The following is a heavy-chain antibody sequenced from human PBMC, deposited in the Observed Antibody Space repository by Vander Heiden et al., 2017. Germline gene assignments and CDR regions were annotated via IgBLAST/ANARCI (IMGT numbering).Heavy chain of an antibody. CDR1: GFTFSSYD. V-gene: IGHV3-13*01. J-gene: IGHJ3*02. CDR2: IGTAGDT. Sequence: EVQLVESGGGLVQPGGSLRLSCAASGFTFSSYDMHWVRQATGKGLEWVSAIGTAGDTYYPGSVKGRFTIARENAKNSLYLQMNSLRAGETAVYYCARSYPVTIFGGGIGVGAFDIWGQGTMVTVSS. CDR3: ARSYPVTIFGGGIGVGAFDI. D-gene: IGHD3-3*01.